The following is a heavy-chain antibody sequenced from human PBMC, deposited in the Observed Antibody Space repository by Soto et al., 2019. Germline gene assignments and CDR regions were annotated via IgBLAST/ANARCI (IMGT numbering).Heavy chain of an antibody. CDR2: IIPMFGTA. D-gene: IGHD3-22*01. Sequence: QVQLVQSGAEVKKPGSSVKVSCMASGGTFNTFAITWVRQAPGQGLECMGGIIPMFGTAHYAQKFQGRVTITADKSTRTVDMELSSLRSEDTAVYCCAIFSPPRGYNASWRQATLVTVAS. CDR3: AIFSPPRGYNAS. J-gene: IGHJ5*02. V-gene: IGHV1-69*06. CDR1: GGTFNTFA.